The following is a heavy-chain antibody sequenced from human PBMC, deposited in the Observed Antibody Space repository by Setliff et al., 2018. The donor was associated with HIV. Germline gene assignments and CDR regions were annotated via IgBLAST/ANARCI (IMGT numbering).Heavy chain of an antibody. Sequence: GGSLRLSCAVSDFTVTNAWMNWVRQAPGKGLEWVGRIKSKTDGGTTDYAAPVKGRFTISRDESKNTLYLQMSSLKTEDTAVYYCTTESVFLDYFFDYWGQGTLVTVSS. J-gene: IGHJ4*02. CDR3: TTESVFLDYFFDY. CDR2: IKSKTDGGTT. D-gene: IGHD3-9*01. CDR1: DFTVTNAW. V-gene: IGHV3-15*05.